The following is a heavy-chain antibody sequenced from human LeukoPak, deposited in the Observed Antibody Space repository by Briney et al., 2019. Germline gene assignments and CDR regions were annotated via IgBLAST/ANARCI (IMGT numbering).Heavy chain of an antibody. CDR2: IRYDGSNK. D-gene: IGHD6-19*01. V-gene: IGHV3-30*02. CDR1: GFTFSSYG. Sequence: PGGSLRLSCAASGFTFSSYGMHWVRQAPGKGLEWVAFIRYDGSNKYYADSVKGRFTISRDNSKNTLYLHVNSLRPEDTAVYYCAREGSDWNYYYYMDVWGKGTTVTISS. CDR3: AREGSDWNYYYYMDV. J-gene: IGHJ6*03.